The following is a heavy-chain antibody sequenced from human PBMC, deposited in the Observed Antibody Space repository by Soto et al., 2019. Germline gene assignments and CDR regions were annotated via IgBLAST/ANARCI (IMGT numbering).Heavy chain of an antibody. CDR3: ARSSGSYLFDY. D-gene: IGHD3-10*01. J-gene: IGHJ4*02. CDR2: IFSNDEK. CDR1: GFSLSNARMG. Sequence: QVTLKESGPVLVKPTETLPLTCTVSGFSLSNARMGVSWIRQPPGKALEWLAHIFSNDEKSYSTSLKSRLTISKDTSKSQVVLTMTNMDPVDTATYYCARSSGSYLFDYWGQGTLVTVSS. V-gene: IGHV2-26*01.